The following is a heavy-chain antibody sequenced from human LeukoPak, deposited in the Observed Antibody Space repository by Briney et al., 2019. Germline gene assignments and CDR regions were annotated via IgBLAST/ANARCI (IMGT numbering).Heavy chain of an antibody. CDR3: VRGAYGSGDKGWFDP. V-gene: IGHV4-4*07. J-gene: IGHJ5*02. D-gene: IGHD3-10*01. Sequence: PAETLSLTCTVSGGSISSYYWSWIRQPAGKGLEWIGRINTSGSTNYNPSLKSRVTMSVDTSKNQFSLRLSSVTAADTAVYYCVRGAYGSGDKGWFDPWGQGTLVTVSA. CDR1: GGSISSYY. CDR2: INTSGST.